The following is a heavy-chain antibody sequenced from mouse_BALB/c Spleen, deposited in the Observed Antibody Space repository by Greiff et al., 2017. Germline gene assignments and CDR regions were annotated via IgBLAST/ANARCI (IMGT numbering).Heavy chain of an antibody. J-gene: IGHJ4*01. Sequence: DVMLVESGGGLVKPGGSLKLSCAASGFTFSSYAMSWVRQTPEKRLEWVATISSGGSYTYYPDSVKGRFTISRDNAKNTLYLQMSSLRSEDTAMYYCARQGADYYAMDYWGQGTSVTVSS. CDR2: ISSGGSYT. V-gene: IGHV5-9-3*01. CDR1: GFTFSSYA. CDR3: ARQGADYYAMDY.